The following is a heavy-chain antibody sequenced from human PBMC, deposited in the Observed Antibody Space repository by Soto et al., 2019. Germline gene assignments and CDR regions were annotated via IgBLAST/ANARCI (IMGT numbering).Heavy chain of an antibody. CDR1: GGSISSSSYY. CDR3: ARLNADIAVAAGRIDY. V-gene: IGHV4-39*01. CDR2: IYYSGST. D-gene: IGHD6-19*01. J-gene: IGHJ4*02. Sequence: PSETLSLTCTVSGGSISSSSYYWGWIRQPPGKGLEWIGSIYYSGSTYYNPSLKSRVTISVDTSKNQFSLKLSSVTAADTAVYYCARLNADIAVAAGRIDYWGQGTLVTVYS.